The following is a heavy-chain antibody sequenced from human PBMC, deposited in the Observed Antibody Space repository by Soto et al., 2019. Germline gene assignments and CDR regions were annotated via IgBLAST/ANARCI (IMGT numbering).Heavy chain of an antibody. CDR2: ISSSSSYI. J-gene: IGHJ3*02. D-gene: IGHD2-2*01. CDR3: ARELGSTSWGVAFDI. Sequence: GGSLRLSCAASGFTFSSYSMNWVRQAPGKGLEWVSSISSSSSYIYYADSVKGRFTISRDNAKNSLYLQMNSLRAEDTAVYYCARELGSTSWGVAFDIWGQGTMVTVSS. CDR1: GFTFSSYS. V-gene: IGHV3-21*01.